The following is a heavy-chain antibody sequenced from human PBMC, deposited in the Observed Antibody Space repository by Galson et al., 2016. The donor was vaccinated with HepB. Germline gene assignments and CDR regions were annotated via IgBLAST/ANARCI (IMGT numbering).Heavy chain of an antibody. V-gene: IGHV5-51*01. CDR2: IYPGDSDT. CDR1: GYNFMSYW. CDR3: ARHEHYSHSSGYHF. Sequence: QSGAEVKKPGESLRISCKGSGYNFMSYWIGWVRQMPGKGLEWMGHIYPGDSDTRYSPSFQGQVTISADKSFSTAYLQWSSLKASDTAMYYCARHEHYSHSSGYHFWGQGTLVTVSS. D-gene: IGHD3-22*01. J-gene: IGHJ4*02.